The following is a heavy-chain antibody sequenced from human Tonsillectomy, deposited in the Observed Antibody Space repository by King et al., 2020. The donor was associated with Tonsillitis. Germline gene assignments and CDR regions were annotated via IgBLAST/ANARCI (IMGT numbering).Heavy chain of an antibody. V-gene: IGHV5-51*01. CDR2: IYPGDSDA. CDR3: ARLGEHGYNIGLLLHAMDV. Sequence: VQLVESEAEVKKPGESLKISCEGSGYSFSSHWIAWVRQMPGKGLEWMGVIYPGDSDARYSPSFQGQVTISADKSISTAYLQWSSLKASDTAMYDCARLGEHGYNIGLLLHAMDVWGQGTAVTVSS. J-gene: IGHJ6*02. D-gene: IGHD5-24*01. CDR1: GYSFSSHW.